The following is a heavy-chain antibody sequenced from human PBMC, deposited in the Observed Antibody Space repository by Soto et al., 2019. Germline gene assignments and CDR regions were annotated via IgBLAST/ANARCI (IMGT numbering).Heavy chain of an antibody. D-gene: IGHD1-26*01. J-gene: IGHJ4*02. CDR3: TRGIAGWETAPYYFDY. CDR2: IRSKAYSRTT. V-gene: IGHV3-49*03. Sequence: PGGSLRLSCTASGFSFDTYAFSWFRQAPGKGLEWLGFIRSKAYSRTTEYAASVRGRISISRDDSKSSAFLQMDSPNIEDTAVYYCTRGIAGWETAPYYFDYWGQGTLVTAPQ. CDR1: GFSFDTYA.